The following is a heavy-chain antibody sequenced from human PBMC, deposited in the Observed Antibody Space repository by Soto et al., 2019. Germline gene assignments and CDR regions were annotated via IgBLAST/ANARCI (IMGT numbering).Heavy chain of an antibody. Sequence: ASVQVPRKNCGYTFTTYCNSWVRQAPGKGLEWRGWISAYNGNTNYAQKLQGRVTMTTDTSTSTAYMELRSLRSDDTAVYYCARGYPIFGVVILNLDYWGQGTL. J-gene: IGHJ4*02. D-gene: IGHD3-3*01. CDR2: ISAYNGNT. CDR3: ARGYPIFGVVILNLDY. V-gene: IGHV1-18*04. CDR1: GYTFTTYC.